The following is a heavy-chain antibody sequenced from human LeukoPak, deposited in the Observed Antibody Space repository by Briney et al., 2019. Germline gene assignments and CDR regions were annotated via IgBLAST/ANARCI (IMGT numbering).Heavy chain of an antibody. CDR2: ISPTGGTP. Sequence: GGSLRLSCAASGFTFSNYAMTWVRQAPGKGLEWVSTISPTGGTPYYADSVKGRFTISRDNSKNTVYLQMNSLRGEDTAVYYSAKRIAAPPRSFDYWGQGILVTVSS. CDR3: AKRIAAPPRSFDY. J-gene: IGHJ4*02. D-gene: IGHD6-6*01. CDR1: GFTFSNYA. V-gene: IGHV3-23*01.